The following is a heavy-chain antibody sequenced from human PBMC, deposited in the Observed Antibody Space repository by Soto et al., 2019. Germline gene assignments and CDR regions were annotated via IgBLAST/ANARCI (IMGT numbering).Heavy chain of an antibody. CDR1: GFTFSSYA. J-gene: IGHJ6*02. D-gene: IGHD2-2*01. Sequence: EVQLLESGGGLVQPGGSLRLSCAASGFTFSSYAMSWVRQAPGKGLEWVSAISGSGGSTYYADSVKGRFTISRDNSKNTLYLQMNSLRAEDTAVYYCAKAGYDCSSTSCDYYYGMAVWGQGTTVTVSS. V-gene: IGHV3-23*01. CDR2: ISGSGGST. CDR3: AKAGYDCSSTSCDYYYGMAV.